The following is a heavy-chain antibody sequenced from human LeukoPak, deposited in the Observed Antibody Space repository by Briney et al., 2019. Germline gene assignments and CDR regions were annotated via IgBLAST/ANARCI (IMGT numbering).Heavy chain of an antibody. D-gene: IGHD3-3*01. V-gene: IGHV3-48*03. CDR2: ISRSGSTR. J-gene: IGHJ4*02. CDR3: ARDPRLEISGMVIDMLDY. Sequence: GGSLRLSCAISGFTFSACELTWVRQAPGKGLEWVSYISRSGSTRYYADSVKGRFTISRDNAKNSLYLQMNSLRAEDSAIYYCARDPRLEISGMVIDMLDYWGRGTLVTVSS. CDR1: GFTFSACE.